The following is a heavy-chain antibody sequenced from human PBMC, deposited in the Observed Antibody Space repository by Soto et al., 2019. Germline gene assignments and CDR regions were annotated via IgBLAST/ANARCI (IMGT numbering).Heavy chain of an antibody. CDR2: INAGNGNT. CDR3: ARPKDYDDCLDL. V-gene: IGHV1-3*01. J-gene: IGHJ4*02. Sequence: QVQLVQSGAEVKKPGASVKVSCKASGYAFTCFHIHWVRQAPGLRSERMGWINAGNGNTKYSQKFQGRVTFTRDTSANTAYMELSSLISEDTAVYYCARPKDYDDCLDLWGQGTLVTVSS. CDR1: GYAFTCFH. D-gene: IGHD3-22*01.